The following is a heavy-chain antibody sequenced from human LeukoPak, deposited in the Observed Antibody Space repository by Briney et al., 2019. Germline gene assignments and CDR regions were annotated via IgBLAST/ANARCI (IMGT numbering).Heavy chain of an antibody. V-gene: IGHV4-59*01. Sequence: SETLSLTCTVSGGSISSYYWSWIRQPPGKGLEWIGYIYYSESTNYNPSLKSRVTISVDTSKNQFSLKLSSVTAADTAVYYCARGRTAMVFDYWGQGTLVTVSS. J-gene: IGHJ4*02. D-gene: IGHD5-18*01. CDR3: ARGRTAMVFDY. CDR1: GGSISSYY. CDR2: IYYSEST.